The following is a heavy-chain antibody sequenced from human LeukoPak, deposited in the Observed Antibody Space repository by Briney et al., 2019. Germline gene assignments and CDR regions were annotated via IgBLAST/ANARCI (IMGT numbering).Heavy chain of an antibody. J-gene: IGHJ4*02. CDR2: IYSDGST. D-gene: IGHD3-16*01. V-gene: IGHV3-53*01. CDR1: GFTVSSTY. Sequence: GGSLRLSCAASGFTVSSTYMSWVRQAPGKGLEWVSVIYSDGSTYYPDSVKGRFTISRDNSKNTLYLQMNSLRAEDTAVYYCATDQTRPPQGGYWGQGTLVTVSS. CDR3: ATDQTRPPQGGY.